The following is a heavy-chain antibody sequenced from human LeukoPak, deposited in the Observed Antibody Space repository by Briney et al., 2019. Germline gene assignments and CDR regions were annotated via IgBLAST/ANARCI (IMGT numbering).Heavy chain of an antibody. J-gene: IGHJ6*02. CDR2: ISGSGGST. V-gene: IGHV3-23*01. D-gene: IGHD6-13*01. Sequence: PGGSLRLSCAASGFTFSSYAISWVRQAPGKGLEWVSAISGSGGSTYYADSVKGRFTISRDNSKNTLYLQMNSLRAEDTAVYYCAKDIAAAGTSDYGMDVWGQGTTVTVSS. CDR3: AKDIAAAGTSDYGMDV. CDR1: GFTFSSYA.